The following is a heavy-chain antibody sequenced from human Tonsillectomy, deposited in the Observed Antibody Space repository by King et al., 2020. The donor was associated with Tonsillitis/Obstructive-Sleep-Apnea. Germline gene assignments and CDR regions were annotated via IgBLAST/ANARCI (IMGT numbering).Heavy chain of an antibody. J-gene: IGHJ5*02. CDR1: GFTFRSYE. V-gene: IGHV3-48*03. CDR3: ARDRCNSTGCHPNNWFDL. CDR2: ISSRGSTI. D-gene: IGHD2-2*01. Sequence: VQLVESGGGLVQPGGSLRLSCAASGFTFRSYEMNWVRQAPGKGLEWVSYISSRGSTIYYADSVKGRFTISRDNAKNSLYLQMNSLRAEDTAVYYCARDRCNSTGCHPNNWFDLWGQGTLVTVSS.